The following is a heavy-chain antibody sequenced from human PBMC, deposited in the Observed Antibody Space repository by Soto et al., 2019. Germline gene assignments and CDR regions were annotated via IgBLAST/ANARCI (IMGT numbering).Heavy chain of an antibody. Sequence: QVQLVESGGGVVQPGRSLRLSCAASGFTFSSYGMHWVRQAPGKGLEWVAVIWYDGSNKYYADSVKGRFTISRDNSKNTLYLQMNSLRAEDTAVYYCAREVHRIQSRKMIDYWGQGTLVTVSS. J-gene: IGHJ4*02. CDR1: GFTFSSYG. D-gene: IGHD5-18*01. V-gene: IGHV3-33*01. CDR2: IWYDGSNK. CDR3: AREVHRIQSRKMIDY.